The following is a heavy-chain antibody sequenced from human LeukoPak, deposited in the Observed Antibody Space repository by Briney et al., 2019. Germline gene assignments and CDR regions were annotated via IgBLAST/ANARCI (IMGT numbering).Heavy chain of an antibody. CDR3: ARDFWGGYYYFDY. D-gene: IGHD3-3*01. CDR2: IYYSGST. V-gene: IGHV4-39*02. CDR1: GGSISSSSYY. Sequence: PSETLSLTCTVSGGSISSSSYYWGWIRQPPGKGLEWIGSIYYSGSTYYNPSLKSRVTISVDTSKNQFSLKLSSVTAADTAVYYCARDFWGGYYYFDYWGQGTLVTVSS. J-gene: IGHJ4*02.